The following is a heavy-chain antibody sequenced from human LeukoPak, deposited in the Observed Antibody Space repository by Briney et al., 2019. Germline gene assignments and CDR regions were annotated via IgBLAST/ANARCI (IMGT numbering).Heavy chain of an antibody. CDR3: ARRTYCGGDCFSAFDI. J-gene: IGHJ3*02. Sequence: SVKVSCKASGGTFSSYIISWVRQAPGQGLEWMGRIIPILGIANYVQKFQGRVTITADKSTSAAYMELSSLRSEDTAVYYCARRTYCGGDCFSAFDIWGQGTMVTVSS. V-gene: IGHV1-69*02. CDR1: GGTFSSYI. D-gene: IGHD2-21*02. CDR2: IIPILGIA.